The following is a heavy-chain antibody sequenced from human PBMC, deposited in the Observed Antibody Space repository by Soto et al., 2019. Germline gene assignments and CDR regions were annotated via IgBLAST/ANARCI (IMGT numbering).Heavy chain of an antibody. J-gene: IGHJ6*02. D-gene: IGHD1-1*01. CDR1: GFTFSSYG. CDR3: AKDQRSGNAWYYYCGMDV. V-gene: IGHV3-30*18. CDR2: ISYDGSNK. Sequence: GGSLRLSCAASGFTFSSYGMHWVRQAPGKGLEWVADISYDGSNKYYADSVKGRFTISRDNSKNTLYLQMNSLRAEDTAVYYCAKDQRSGNAWYYYCGMDVWGQGTTVTVSS.